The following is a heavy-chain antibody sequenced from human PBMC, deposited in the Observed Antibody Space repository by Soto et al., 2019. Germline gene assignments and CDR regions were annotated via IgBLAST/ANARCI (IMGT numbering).Heavy chain of an antibody. D-gene: IGHD2-15*01. CDR1: GGTFSSYA. CDR3: ARGGGAGIVVVGSFDY. Sequence: QVQLVQSGAEVKKPGSSVKVSCKASGGTFSSYAISWVRQAPGQGLEWMGGIIPIFGTANYAQKFQGRVTITAEESTRTAYMERSSLRSEDTAVDYWARGGGAGIVVVGSFDYWGQGTLVTVSS. V-gene: IGHV1-69*01. J-gene: IGHJ4*02. CDR2: IIPIFGTA.